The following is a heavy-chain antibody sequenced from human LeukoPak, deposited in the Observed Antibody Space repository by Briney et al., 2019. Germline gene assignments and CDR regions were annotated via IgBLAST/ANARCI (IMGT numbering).Heavy chain of an antibody. CDR1: GGSVTSYY. CDR2: MYSSGST. J-gene: IGHJ4*02. V-gene: IGHV4-59*02. Sequence: SETLSLTCTVSGGSVTSYYWSWIRQPPGKGLEWIGYMYSSGSTNYNSSLKSRVTISVGTSKNQFSLRLSSLTAADTAVYYCARIKSSGWYYFDSWGQGTLVTVSS. D-gene: IGHD6-19*01. CDR3: ARIKSSGWYYFDS.